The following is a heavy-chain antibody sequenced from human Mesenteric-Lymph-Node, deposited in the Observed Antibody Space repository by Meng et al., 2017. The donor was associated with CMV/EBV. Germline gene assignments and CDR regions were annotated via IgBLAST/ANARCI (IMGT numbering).Heavy chain of an antibody. CDR1: GGSFSGYY. CDR2: INHSGST. J-gene: IGHJ4*02. V-gene: IGHV4-34*01. Sequence: AQQQQGGAGLLKPSETLSLTCAVYGGSFSGYYWSWIRQPPGKGLEWIGEINHSGSTNYNPSLKSRVTISVDTSKNQFSLKLSSVTAADTAVYYCARHQRWLKSEGGFNYWGQGTLVTVSS. CDR3: ARHQRWLKSEGGFNY. D-gene: IGHD4-23*01.